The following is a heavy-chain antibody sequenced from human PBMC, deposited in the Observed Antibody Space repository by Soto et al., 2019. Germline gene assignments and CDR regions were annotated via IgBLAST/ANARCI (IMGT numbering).Heavy chain of an antibody. Sequence: PSETLSLTCAVYGGSFSAYYWSWIRQPPGKGLEWIGEINHSGSTNYNPSLKSRVTISVDTSKNQFSLKLSSVTAADTAVYYCARAGFYDFWSGYPHYFDYWGQGTLVTVS. CDR2: INHSGST. CDR1: GGSFSAYY. D-gene: IGHD3-3*01. CDR3: ARAGFYDFWSGYPHYFDY. V-gene: IGHV4-34*01. J-gene: IGHJ4*02.